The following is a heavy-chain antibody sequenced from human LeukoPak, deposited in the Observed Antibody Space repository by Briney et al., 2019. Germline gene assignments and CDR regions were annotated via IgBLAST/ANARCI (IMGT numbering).Heavy chain of an antibody. J-gene: IGHJ5*02. CDR3: AREKLRYFDWLEGAALDP. CDR2: IKQDGSEK. V-gene: IGHV3-7*01. Sequence: PGGSLRLSCAASGFTFSSYWMSWVRQAPGKGLEWVANIKQDGSEKYYVDSVKGRFTISRDNAKNSLYLQMNSLRAEDTAVYYCAREKLRYFDWLEGAALDPWGQGTLVTVSS. CDR1: GFTFSSYW. D-gene: IGHD3-9*01.